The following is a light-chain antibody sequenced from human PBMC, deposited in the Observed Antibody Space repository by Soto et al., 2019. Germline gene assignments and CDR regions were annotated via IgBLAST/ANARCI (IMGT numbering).Light chain of an antibody. CDR1: SGHSTDA. J-gene: IGLJ2*01. CDR2: LDSDGSH. CDR3: QSWATGTPIV. V-gene: IGLV4-69*01. Sequence: QSVLTQSPSASASLGASVKLTCTLSSGHSTDAIAWHQHQTGTGPRYLMNLDSDGSHPTGDGIPDLFSGSSAGAERYLTISRLQSEDEADYCCQSWATGTPIVFGGGTKLTVL.